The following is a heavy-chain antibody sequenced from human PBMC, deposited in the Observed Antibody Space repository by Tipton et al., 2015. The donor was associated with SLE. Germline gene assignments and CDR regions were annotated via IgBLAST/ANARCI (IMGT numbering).Heavy chain of an antibody. J-gene: IGHJ6*02. CDR2: ISGYNGNT. D-gene: IGHD3-3*01. V-gene: IGHV1-18*01. CDR3: ARQRITIFGVDSYGLDV. Sequence: QLVQSGGEVKKPGASVTVSCRASGYTFSSYHINWVRQAPGQGLEWMGWISGYNGNTNYAQKFQGKVTMTRDTATSTAYMELTSLRSDDTAVYYCARQRITIFGVDSYGLDVWGQGTAVNVTS. CDR1: GYTFSSYH.